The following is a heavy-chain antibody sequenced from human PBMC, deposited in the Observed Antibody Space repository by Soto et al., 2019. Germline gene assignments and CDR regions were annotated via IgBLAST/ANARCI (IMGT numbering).Heavy chain of an antibody. J-gene: IGHJ4*02. D-gene: IGHD6-19*01. CDR3: ARDRGWSLFDY. CDR2: TNSDGSDT. V-gene: IGHV3-74*01. Sequence: EVQLVESGGGLVQPGGSLRLSCAASGFTFSSYWMYWVRQAAGKGLVWVSRTNSDGSDTSYADSVKGRFTISRDNAKNTLYLQMNRLRAEDTAVYYCARDRGWSLFDYWGQGTLVTVSS. CDR1: GFTFSSYW.